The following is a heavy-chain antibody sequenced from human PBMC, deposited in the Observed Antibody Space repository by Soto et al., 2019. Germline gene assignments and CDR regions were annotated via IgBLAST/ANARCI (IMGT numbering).Heavy chain of an antibody. CDR1: GGSISSGGYY. D-gene: IGHD5-18*01. J-gene: IGHJ6*02. CDR2: IYYSGST. CDR3: ARGAVQLWSDYYYGMDV. Sequence: SETLSLTCTVSGGSISSGGYYWSWIRQHPGKGLEWIGYIYYSGSTYYNPSLKSRVTISVDTSKNQFSLKLSSVTAADTAVYYCARGAVQLWSDYYYGMDVWGQGTTVTV. V-gene: IGHV4-31*03.